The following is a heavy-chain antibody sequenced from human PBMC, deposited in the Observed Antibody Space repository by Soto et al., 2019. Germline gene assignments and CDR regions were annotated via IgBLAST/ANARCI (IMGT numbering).Heavy chain of an antibody. V-gene: IGHV4-59*01. CDR2: VFSSGTT. CDR3: ARSGGYSAYDIDS. Sequence: TLSLTCTVSGGSMRNFYWSWIRLSPGKGLEWIGYVFSSGTTNYNPSFKSRVTVSIDASKNQFSLRLSSVIAADTAVYYCARSGGYSAYDIDSWGQGMLVTISS. J-gene: IGHJ5*01. CDR1: GGSMRNFY. D-gene: IGHD5-12*01.